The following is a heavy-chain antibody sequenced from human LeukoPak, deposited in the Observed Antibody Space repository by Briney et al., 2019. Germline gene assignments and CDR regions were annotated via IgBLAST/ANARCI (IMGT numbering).Heavy chain of an antibody. D-gene: IGHD6-13*01. Sequence: GGSLRLSCAASGFTFSNYGMHWVRQAPGRGLEWVAIIWYDGSNKYYADSVKGRFTISRDNSKNTLYLQMNSLRAEDAAVYYCARDRDVYSSRWNRNFAYWGQGTLVTVSA. J-gene: IGHJ4*02. CDR3: ARDRDVYSSRWNRNFAY. CDR2: IWYDGSNK. CDR1: GFTFSNYG. V-gene: IGHV3-33*01.